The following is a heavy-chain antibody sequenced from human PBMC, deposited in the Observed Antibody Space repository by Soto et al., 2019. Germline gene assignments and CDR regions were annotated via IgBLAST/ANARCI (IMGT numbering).Heavy chain of an antibody. J-gene: IGHJ3*02. CDR3: ARPSDSLIVADPGVAFDI. CDR2: IYYSGST. V-gene: IGHV4-39*01. Sequence: QLQLQESGPGLVKPSETLSLTCTVSGGSISSSSYYWGWIRQPPGKGLEWIGSIYYSGSTYYNPSLKSRVTISVDTSKNQFSLKLSSVTAADTAVYYCARPSDSLIVADPGVAFDIWGQGTMVTVSS. CDR1: GGSISSSSYY. D-gene: IGHD3-22*01.